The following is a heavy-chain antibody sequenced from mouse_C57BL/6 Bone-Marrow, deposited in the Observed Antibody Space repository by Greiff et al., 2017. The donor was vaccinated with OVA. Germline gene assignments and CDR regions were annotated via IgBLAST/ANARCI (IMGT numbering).Heavy chain of an antibody. CDR2: INPSNGGT. CDR3: ARLYYSNSAWFAY. J-gene: IGHJ3*01. D-gene: IGHD2-5*01. CDR1: GYTFTSYW. V-gene: IGHV1-53*01. Sequence: QVQLQQPGTELVKPGASVKLSCKASGYTFTSYWMHWVKQRPGQGLEWIGNINPSNGGTNYNEKFKRKATLTVDKSSCPAYMQLSSLTSEYSAVYYCARLYYSNSAWFAYWGQGTLVTVSA.